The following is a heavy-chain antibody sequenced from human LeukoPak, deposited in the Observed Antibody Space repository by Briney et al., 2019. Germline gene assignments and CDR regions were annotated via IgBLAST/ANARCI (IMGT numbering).Heavy chain of an antibody. CDR1: GYTFTSYG. J-gene: IGHJ4*02. V-gene: IGHV1-18*01. Sequence: ASLKVSCKASGYTFTSYGISWVRQAPGQGLEWMRWISAYNGNTNYAQKLQGRVTMPTDTSTSTAYMELRSLRSDHTAVYYCARDSGGGYSSPDYWGQGTLVTVSS. CDR2: ISAYNGNT. D-gene: IGHD6-13*01. CDR3: ARDSGGGYSSPDY.